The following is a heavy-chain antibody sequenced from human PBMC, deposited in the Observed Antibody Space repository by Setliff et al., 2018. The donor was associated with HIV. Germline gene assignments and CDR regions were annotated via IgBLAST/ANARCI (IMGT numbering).Heavy chain of an antibody. Sequence: ASVNVSCKASGYSFARYGLSWVRQAPGQGREWMGWISGFNGNTKYAQSFQDRVAMTTETATSTAYMEMRSLRSDDTAVYFCARVPYRSAWFSGGHDAFDIWGQGTMVTVSS. J-gene: IGHJ3*02. CDR1: GYSFARYG. CDR2: ISGFNGNT. CDR3: ARVPYRSAWFSGGHDAFDI. D-gene: IGHD6-19*01. V-gene: IGHV1-18*01.